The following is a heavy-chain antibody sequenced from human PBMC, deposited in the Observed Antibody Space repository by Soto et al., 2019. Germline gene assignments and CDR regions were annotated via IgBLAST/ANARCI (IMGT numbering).Heavy chain of an antibody. Sequence: QITLKESGPPMVKPRQTLTLTCTFSGFSLSTTGVGVGWIRQPPGKALEWLALIYWDGDKRYSPSLENRLTITKDTSENQVVLTMTNMDPADTATYYCTHRDSYYDSSGLGFDVWGQGTMVTVSS. J-gene: IGHJ3*01. CDR1: GFSLSTTGVG. CDR3: THRDSYYDSSGLGFDV. D-gene: IGHD3-22*01. CDR2: IYWDGDK. V-gene: IGHV2-5*02.